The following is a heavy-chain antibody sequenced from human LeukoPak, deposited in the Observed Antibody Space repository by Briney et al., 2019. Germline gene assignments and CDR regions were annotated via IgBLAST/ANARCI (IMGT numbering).Heavy chain of an antibody. D-gene: IGHD3-10*01. CDR2: ISSSSSYI. Sequence: GGSLRLSCAASGFTFSSYSMNWVRQAPGKGLEWVSSISSSSSYIYYADSVKGRFTISRDNAKNSLYLQMNSLRAEDTAVYYCAREGVWFGELTIDYWGQGTLVTVSS. CDR3: AREGVWFGELTIDY. CDR1: GFTFSSYS. V-gene: IGHV3-21*01. J-gene: IGHJ4*02.